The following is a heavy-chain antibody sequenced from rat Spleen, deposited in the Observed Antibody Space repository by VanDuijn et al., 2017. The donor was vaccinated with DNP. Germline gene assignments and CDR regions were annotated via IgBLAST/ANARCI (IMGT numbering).Heavy chain of an antibody. CDR2: ITYDVIRT. V-gene: IGHV5-17*01. CDR3: ARRGYGGRGFFDY. J-gene: IGHJ2*01. D-gene: IGHD1-11*01. CDR1: GFTLSDYA. Sequence: EVQLVESGGGLVQPGRSLKLSCAASGFTLSDYAMVWVRQAPKNGLEWVATITYDVIRTYYRDSVKGRFTISRDNAKSTLNLQMDSLRSEDTATYYCARRGYGGRGFFDYWGQGVMVTVSS.